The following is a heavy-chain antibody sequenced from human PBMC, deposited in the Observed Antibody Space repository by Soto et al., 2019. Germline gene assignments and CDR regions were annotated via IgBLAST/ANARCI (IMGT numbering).Heavy chain of an antibody. J-gene: IGHJ6*02. D-gene: IGHD3-10*01. CDR1: GFTFGDYA. CDR3: TRLDLWFRASPYYYGMDV. Sequence: PGGSLRLSCTASGFTFGDYAMSWFRQAPGKGLEWVGFIRSKAYGGTTEYAASVKGRFTTSRDDSKSIAYLQMNSLKTEDTAVYYCTRLDLWFRASPYYYGMDVWGQGTTVTVSS. CDR2: IRSKAYGGTT. V-gene: IGHV3-49*03.